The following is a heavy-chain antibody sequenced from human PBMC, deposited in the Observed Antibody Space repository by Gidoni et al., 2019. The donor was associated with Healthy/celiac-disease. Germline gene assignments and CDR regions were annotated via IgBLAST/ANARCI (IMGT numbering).Heavy chain of an antibody. CDR2: ISGSGGST. CDR3: AKGGYYYDSTTSSHWFDP. CDR1: GFTFSSYA. V-gene: IGHV3-23*01. D-gene: IGHD3-22*01. Sequence: EVQLLESGGGLVQPGGSLRLSCAASGFTFSSYAMSWVRQAPGKGLEWVSAISGSGGSTYYADSVKGRFTISRDNSKNTLYLQMNSLRAEDTAVYYCAKGGYYYDSTTSSHWFDPWGQGTLVTVSS. J-gene: IGHJ5*02.